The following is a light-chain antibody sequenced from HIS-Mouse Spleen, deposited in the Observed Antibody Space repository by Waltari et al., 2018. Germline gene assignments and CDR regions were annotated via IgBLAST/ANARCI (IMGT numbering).Light chain of an antibody. CDR3: AAWDDSLRGPV. J-gene: IGLJ3*02. CDR2: RNN. Sequence: QSVLTQPPSASGTPGQRVTISCSGSSSNIGSNYVYWYQQLPGTAPKLLTDRNNRRPSGVPDRGSGDKSGTSDSLAISGLRSEEEADYYCAAWDDSLRGPVFGGGTKLTVL. CDR1: SSNIGSNY. V-gene: IGLV1-47*01.